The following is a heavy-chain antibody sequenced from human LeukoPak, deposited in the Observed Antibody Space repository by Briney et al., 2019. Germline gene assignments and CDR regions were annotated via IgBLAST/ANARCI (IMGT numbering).Heavy chain of an antibody. J-gene: IGHJ4*02. CDR1: GFTFSSYA. V-gene: IGHV3-23*01. Sequence: GGSLRLSCAASGFTFSSYAMSWVRQAPGKGLEWVSAISGSGGSTYYADSVKGRFTISRDNSKNTLYLQMNSLRAEDTAIYYCAKFPKSENWFDYWGQGTLITVPS. CDR2: ISGSGGST. CDR3: AKFPKSENWFDY. D-gene: IGHD1-1*01.